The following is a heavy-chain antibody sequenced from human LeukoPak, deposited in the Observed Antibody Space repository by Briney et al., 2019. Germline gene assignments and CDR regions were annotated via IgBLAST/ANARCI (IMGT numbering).Heavy chain of an antibody. J-gene: IGHJ5*02. Sequence: ASVKVSCKASGYTFTGYYMHWVRQAPGQGLEWMGWINPNSGGTNYAQKFQGRVTMTRDTSISTAYMELSRLRSDDTAVYYCARGTYDFWSGYPNWFDPWDQGTLVTVSS. CDR3: ARGTYDFWSGYPNWFDP. CDR1: GYTFTGYY. D-gene: IGHD3-3*01. CDR2: INPNSGGT. V-gene: IGHV1-2*02.